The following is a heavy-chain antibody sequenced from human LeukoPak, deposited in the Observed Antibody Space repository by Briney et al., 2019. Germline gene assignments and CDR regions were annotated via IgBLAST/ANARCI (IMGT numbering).Heavy chain of an antibody. CDR3: ARATRWLQSSFDY. V-gene: IGHV4-59*01. CDR2: IYYSGST. D-gene: IGHD5-24*01. J-gene: IGHJ4*02. Sequence: SETLSLTCTVSGGSISSYYWSWIRQPPGKGLEWIGYIYYSGSTNYNPSLKSRVTISVDTSKNQFSLKLSSVTAADKAVYYCARATRWLQSSFDYWGQGTLVTVSS. CDR1: GGSISSYY.